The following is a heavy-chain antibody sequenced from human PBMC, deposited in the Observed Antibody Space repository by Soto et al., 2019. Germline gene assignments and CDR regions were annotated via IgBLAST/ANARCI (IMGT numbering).Heavy chain of an antibody. CDR3: AISREQDYYYYYGMDV. Sequence: SETLSLTCTVSGGSISSGGYYWSWIRQHPGKGLEWIGYIYYSESTYYNPSLKSRVTISVDTSKNQFSLKLSSVTAADTAVYYCAISREQDYYYYYGMDVWGQGTTVTVSS. CDR2: IYYSEST. V-gene: IGHV4-31*03. J-gene: IGHJ6*02. CDR1: GGSISSGGYY.